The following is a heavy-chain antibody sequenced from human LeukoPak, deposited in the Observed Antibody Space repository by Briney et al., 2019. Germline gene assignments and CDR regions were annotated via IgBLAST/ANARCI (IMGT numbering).Heavy chain of an antibody. V-gene: IGHV3-30*03. J-gene: IGHJ4*02. Sequence: GGSLRLSCAASGFTFSSYGMHWVRQAPGKGLEWVAVISYDGSNKYYADSVKGRFTISRDNSKITLYLQMNSLRAEGTAVYYCATADCSGGSCYAFDYWGQGTLVTVSS. CDR3: ATADCSGGSCYAFDY. D-gene: IGHD2-15*01. CDR1: GFTFSSYG. CDR2: ISYDGSNK.